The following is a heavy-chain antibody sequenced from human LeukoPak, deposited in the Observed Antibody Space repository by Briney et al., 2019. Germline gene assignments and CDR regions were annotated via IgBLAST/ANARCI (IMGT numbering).Heavy chain of an antibody. V-gene: IGHV1-24*01. CDR3: ATASLYSSGSDY. D-gene: IGHD6-19*01. CDR2: FDPEDGET. CDR1: GYTLTELS. Sequence: ASVKVSCKVSGYTLTELSMHWVRQAPGKGLEWMGGFDPEDGETIYAQKFQGRVTMTEDTSTDTAYMELSSLRSEDTAVYYCATASLYSSGSDYWGQGTLVTVSS. J-gene: IGHJ4*02.